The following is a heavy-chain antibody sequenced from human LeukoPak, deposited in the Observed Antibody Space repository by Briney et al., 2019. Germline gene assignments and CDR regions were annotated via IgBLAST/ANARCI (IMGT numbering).Heavy chain of an antibody. D-gene: IGHD5-12*01. Sequence: GGSLRLSCAASGFTVSSNYMSWVRQAPGKGLEWVSVIYSGGSTYYADSVKGRFTISRDNSKNTLYLQMNSLRAEDTAVYYCARVSYSGYDGALDYWGQGTLVTVSS. J-gene: IGHJ4*02. V-gene: IGHV3-66*01. CDR2: IYSGGST. CDR3: ARVSYSGYDGALDY. CDR1: GFTVSSNY.